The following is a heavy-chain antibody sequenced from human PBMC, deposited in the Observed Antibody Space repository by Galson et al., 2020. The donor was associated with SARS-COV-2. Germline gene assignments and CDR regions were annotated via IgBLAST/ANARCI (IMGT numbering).Heavy chain of an antibody. CDR2: IYHSGST. CDR1: GGSISSAYYS. D-gene: IGHD2-15*01. J-gene: IGHJ4*02. CDR3: ARAQTEMGGIDY. V-gene: IGHV4-30-2*01. Sequence: SETLSLTCAVSGGSISSAYYSWSWIRQPPGKGLEWIGYIYHSGSTYYNPSLKSRVTISVDRSKNQFSLRLSSVTAADTAVYYCARAQTEMGGIDYWGQGSLVTVSS.